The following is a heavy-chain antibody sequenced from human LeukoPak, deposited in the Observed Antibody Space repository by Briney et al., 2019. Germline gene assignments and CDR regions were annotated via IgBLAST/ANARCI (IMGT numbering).Heavy chain of an antibody. Sequence: SETLSLTCAVSGYSISSGYYWGWVRQPPGKELEWIGTIYHTGSTHYNPSLKSRVTISVETSKNQFSLKMSSVTAADTAVYYCARHPPQYCSGTSCYDYWGQGTLVTVSS. J-gene: IGHJ4*02. V-gene: IGHV4-38-2*01. CDR2: IYHTGST. CDR3: ARHPPQYCSGTSCYDY. CDR1: GYSISSGYY. D-gene: IGHD2-2*01.